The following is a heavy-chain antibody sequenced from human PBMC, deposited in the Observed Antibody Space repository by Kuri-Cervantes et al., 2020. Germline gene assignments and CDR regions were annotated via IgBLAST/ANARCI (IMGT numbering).Heavy chain of an antibody. V-gene: IGHV3-30*03. CDR3: ARDIFGTYYYGMDV. D-gene: IGHD3-3*01. Sequence: GESLKISCAASGFTFSSYGMHWVRQAPGKGLEWVAVISYDGSNKFYADSVKGRFTISRDNSNNTLYLQMSSLRDEDTAVYYCARDIFGTYYYGMDVWGQGTTVTVSS. CDR2: ISYDGSNK. J-gene: IGHJ6*02. CDR1: GFTFSSYG.